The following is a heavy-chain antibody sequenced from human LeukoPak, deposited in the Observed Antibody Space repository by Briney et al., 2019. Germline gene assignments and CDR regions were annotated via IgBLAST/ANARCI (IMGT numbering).Heavy chain of an antibody. CDR3: ARDYYGSGPKDV. CDR2: IIPILGIA. J-gene: IGHJ6*02. V-gene: IGHV1-69*04. Sequence: SVKVSCKASGGTFSSYTISWVRQAPGQGPEWMGRIIPILGIANYAQKFQGRVTITADKSTSTAYMELSSLRSEDTAVYYCARDYYGSGPKDVWGQGTTVTVSS. D-gene: IGHD3-10*01. CDR1: GGTFSSYT.